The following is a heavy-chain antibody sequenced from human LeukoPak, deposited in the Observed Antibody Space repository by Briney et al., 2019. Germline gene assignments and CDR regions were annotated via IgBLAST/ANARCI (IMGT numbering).Heavy chain of an antibody. V-gene: IGHV3-9*01. D-gene: IGHD6-13*01. CDR2: ISWNSGSI. CDR3: AKDGYSSSWYGTAYNWFDP. Sequence: PGGSLRLSCAASGFTFDDYAMHWVRQAPGKGLEWVSGISWNSGSIGYAGSVKGRFTISRDNAKNSLYLQMNSLRAEDTALYYCAKDGYSSSWYGTAYNWFDPWGQGTLVTVSS. J-gene: IGHJ5*02. CDR1: GFTFDDYA.